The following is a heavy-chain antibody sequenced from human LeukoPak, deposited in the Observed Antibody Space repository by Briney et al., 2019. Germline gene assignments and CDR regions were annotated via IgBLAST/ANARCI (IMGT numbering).Heavy chain of an antibody. J-gene: IGHJ4*02. CDR3: ARVHGGYSPGDGGYFDY. D-gene: IGHD5-18*01. V-gene: IGHV4-4*07. Sequence: SETLSLTCTVSGGSISSYYWSWLRQPAGKGLEWIGRIYTSGSTNYNPSLKSRVTMSVDTSKNQFSLKLSSVTAADTAVYYCARVHGGYSPGDGGYFDYWGQGTLVTVSS. CDR1: GGSISSYY. CDR2: IYTSGST.